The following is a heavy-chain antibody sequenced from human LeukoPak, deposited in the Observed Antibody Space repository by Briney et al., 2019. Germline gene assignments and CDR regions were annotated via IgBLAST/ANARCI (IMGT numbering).Heavy chain of an antibody. V-gene: IGHV4-59*01. J-gene: IGHJ5*02. D-gene: IGHD2-2*01. CDR2: IYYSGST. CDR3: VRALGYCSSTSCRNWFDP. CDR1: GGSISSYY. Sequence: PSETLSLTCTVSGGSISSYYWSWIRQPPGKGLEWIGYIYYSGSTNYNPSLKSRVTISVDTSKNQFSLKLSSVTAADTAVYYCVRALGYCSSTSCRNWFDPWGQGTLVTVSS.